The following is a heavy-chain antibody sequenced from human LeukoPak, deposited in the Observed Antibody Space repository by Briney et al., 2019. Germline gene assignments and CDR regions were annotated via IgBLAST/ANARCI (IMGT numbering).Heavy chain of an antibody. Sequence: SYISNTGSFISYADSVKGRFTISRDNAKNSLYLQMNSLRAEDTAVYYCASYDSSEGGFDYWGQGTLVTVSS. CDR3: ASYDSSEGGFDY. V-gene: IGHV3-11*04. CDR2: ISNTGSFI. D-gene: IGHD3-22*01. J-gene: IGHJ4*02.